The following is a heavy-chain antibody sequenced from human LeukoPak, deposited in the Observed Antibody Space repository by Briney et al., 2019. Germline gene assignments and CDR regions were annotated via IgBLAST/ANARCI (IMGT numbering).Heavy chain of an antibody. J-gene: IGHJ4*02. CDR3: ARDRTGNNDFWSGYTTFFDY. D-gene: IGHD3-3*01. V-gene: IGHV3-7*01. Sequence: GGSLRLSCAASRFTFTSHWMSWVRQAPGKGLEWVAKINKDGSEKYYVDSVKGRFTISRDNAKNSLYLQMNSLRAEDTAVYYCARDRTGNNDFWSGYTTFFDYWGQGTLVTVSS. CDR1: RFTFTSHW. CDR2: INKDGSEK.